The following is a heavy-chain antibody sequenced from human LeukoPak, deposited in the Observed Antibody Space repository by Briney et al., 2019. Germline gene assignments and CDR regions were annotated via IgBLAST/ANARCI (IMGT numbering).Heavy chain of an antibody. CDR3: ARVMEAVGIDY. J-gene: IGHJ4*02. CDR2: IRGNGET. CDR1: GLSFSTFA. Sequence: GGSLRLSCAASGLSFSTFAMSWVRQGPARGLEWVSSIRGNGETFYADSVRGRFTLSSDSFRNTVYLQLNNLRVEDTAVYYCARVMEAVGIDYWGQGTLVTVSS. V-gene: IGHV3-23*01. D-gene: IGHD6-19*01.